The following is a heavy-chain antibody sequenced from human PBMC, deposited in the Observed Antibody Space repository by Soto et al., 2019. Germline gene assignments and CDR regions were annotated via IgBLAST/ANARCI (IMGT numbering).Heavy chain of an antibody. CDR3: SNDSITGVRGLTNGVDA. Sequence: DVQLLESGGGLVQPGGSLRISCAASGFIFSSYAMTWVRQAPGKGLEWVSAISGSGTSTYYADSVRGRFTISRDNSQNTLELHMNSLRADVAAFYYSSNDSITGVRGLTNGVDAWGQGTLVTVSS. CDR1: GFIFSSYA. J-gene: IGHJ5*02. D-gene: IGHD3-10*01. CDR2: ISGSGTST. V-gene: IGHV3-23*01.